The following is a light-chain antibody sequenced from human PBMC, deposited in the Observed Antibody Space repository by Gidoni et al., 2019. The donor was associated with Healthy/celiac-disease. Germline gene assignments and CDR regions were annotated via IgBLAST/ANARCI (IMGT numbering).Light chain of an antibody. Sequence: SYELTPPSSVSVSPGQTASITCSGDKLGDKYPCWYQQKPGQSPVLVIYHDSKRPSGIPERFSGSNTGNTATLTNSGTQAMDEADYYCQAWDSSTHYVFGTGTKVTVL. CDR3: QAWDSSTHYV. J-gene: IGLJ1*01. CDR1: KLGDKY. CDR2: HDS. V-gene: IGLV3-1*01.